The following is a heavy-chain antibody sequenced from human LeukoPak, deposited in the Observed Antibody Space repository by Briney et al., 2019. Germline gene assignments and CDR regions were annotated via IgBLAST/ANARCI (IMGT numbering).Heavy chain of an antibody. D-gene: IGHD5-24*01. J-gene: IGHJ6*02. CDR2: ISGSGAST. Sequence: GGSLRLSCAASGFTFSSYATSWVRQAPAKGLEWVSSISGSGASTYYADSVKGRFTISRDNSKTTLYLQMNSLRAEDTAVYYCTKARSYYYYGMDVWGQGTTVSVSS. CDR3: TKARSYYYYGMDV. V-gene: IGHV3-23*01. CDR1: GFTFSSYA.